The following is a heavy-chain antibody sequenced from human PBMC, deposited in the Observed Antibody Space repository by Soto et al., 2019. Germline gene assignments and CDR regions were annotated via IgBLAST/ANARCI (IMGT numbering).Heavy chain of an antibody. V-gene: IGHV4-4*07. CDR2: FYSSGGS. Sequence: QVQLQESSPGLVKPSETLSLTCTVSGGSISRYYWHWIRQPAGKGLEWIGRFYSSGGSNYNPSLKGRCTISVDTPKNQLCLRLSSVTAADTAVYFCARAGSSGWYDYWGQGTLVTVS. CDR1: GGSISRYY. J-gene: IGHJ4*02. D-gene: IGHD6-19*01. CDR3: ARAGSSGWYDY.